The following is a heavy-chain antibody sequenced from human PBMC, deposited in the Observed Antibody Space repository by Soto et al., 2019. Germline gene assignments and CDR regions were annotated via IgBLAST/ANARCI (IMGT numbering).Heavy chain of an antibody. Sequence: PGGSLRLSCAASGITFSRYAMSWVRQAPGKGLEWVSAISGSGGSTYYADSVKGRFTISRDNSKSTLYLQMNSLRAEDTAVYYCAKDPSYYGSGSHWFDPWGQGTLVTVSS. CDR1: GITFSRYA. CDR3: AKDPSYYGSGSHWFDP. D-gene: IGHD3-10*01. V-gene: IGHV3-23*01. J-gene: IGHJ5*02. CDR2: ISGSGGST.